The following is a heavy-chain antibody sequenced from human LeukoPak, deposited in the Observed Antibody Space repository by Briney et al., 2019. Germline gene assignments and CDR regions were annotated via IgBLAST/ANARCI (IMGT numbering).Heavy chain of an antibody. CDR2: INHSGST. J-gene: IGHJ6*02. CDR3: ARYCSSTSCSEGYGMDV. CDR1: GGSFSGYY. Sequence: SETLSLTCAVYGGSFSGYYWSWIRQPPGKGLEWIGEINHSGSTNYNPSLKSRVTISVDTSKNQFPLKLSSVTAADTAVYYCARYCSSTSCSEGYGMDVWGQGTTVTVSS. D-gene: IGHD2-2*01. V-gene: IGHV4-34*01.